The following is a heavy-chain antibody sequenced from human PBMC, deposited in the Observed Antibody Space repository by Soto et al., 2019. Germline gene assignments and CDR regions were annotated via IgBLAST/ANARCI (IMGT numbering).Heavy chain of an antibody. CDR2: ISGSGGST. J-gene: IGHJ4*02. D-gene: IGHD1-26*01. V-gene: IGHV3-23*01. CDR3: VKDESGSYSYFDY. Sequence: PGGSLRLSCAASGFTFGSFAMTWVRQAPGKGLEWVSVISGSGGSTYYADSVKGRFTISRDNSRSTLYLQMNSLRAEDTAVYYCVKDESGSYSYFDYWGQGTQVTVSS. CDR1: GFTFGSFA.